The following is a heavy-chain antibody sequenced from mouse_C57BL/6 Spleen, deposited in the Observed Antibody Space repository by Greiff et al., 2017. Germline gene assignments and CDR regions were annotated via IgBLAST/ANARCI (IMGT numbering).Heavy chain of an antibody. J-gene: IGHJ4*01. CDR2: ISSSGST. CDR1: GYSITNGNHW. D-gene: IGHD2-4*01. Sequence: EVQLQQSGPALVKPSQTVSLTCTVTGYSITNGNHWWNWIRQVSGSKLEWIGYISSSGSTDSNPALKSRISIPRYTSKNQLFLQLNSVTTEDIATYDCARHDYQRAMDYWGQGTSVTVSS. CDR3: ARHDYQRAMDY. V-gene: IGHV3-4*01.